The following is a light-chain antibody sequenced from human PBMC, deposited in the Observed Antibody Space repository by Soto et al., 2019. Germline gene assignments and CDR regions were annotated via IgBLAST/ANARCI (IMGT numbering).Light chain of an antibody. V-gene: IGKV3-15*01. J-gene: IGKJ2*01. CDR1: QSVSSN. CDR2: GAS. CDR3: QQYNSWPPYT. Sequence: EIVMTQSPATLSVSPGERATLSCRASQSVSSNLAWYQQKPGQATRLLIYGASTRATGIPARFSGSGSGTELTLTISSLESEDFAVYYCQQYNSWPPYTFGQGTKLEIK.